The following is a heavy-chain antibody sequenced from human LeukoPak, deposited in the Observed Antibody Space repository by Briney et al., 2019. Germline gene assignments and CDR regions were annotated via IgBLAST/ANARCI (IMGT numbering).Heavy chain of an antibody. V-gene: IGHV1-18*01. D-gene: IGHD6-6*01. J-gene: IGHJ4*02. CDR2: ISAYNGNT. CDR3: AREGSSPGGHQFDY. Sequence: ASVKVSCKASGYTFTSYGIGWVRQAPGQGLEWMGWISAYNGNTNYAQKLQGRVTMTTDTSTSTAYMELRSLRSDDTAVYYGAREGSSPGGHQFDYWGQGTLVTVSS. CDR1: GYTFTSYG.